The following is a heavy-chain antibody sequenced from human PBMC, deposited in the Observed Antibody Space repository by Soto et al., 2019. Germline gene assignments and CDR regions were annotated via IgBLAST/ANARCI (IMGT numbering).Heavy chain of an antibody. D-gene: IGHD2-21*02. J-gene: IGHJ4*02. CDR1: GFNFDDYA. CDR2: ISGSGGST. Sequence: PGGSLRLPCTTSGFNFDDYAMHWVRQAPGKGLEWVSAISGSGGSTYYADSVKGRFTISRDNSKNTLYLQMNSLRAEDTAVYYCAKQNGYGGNSELEYWGQGTLVTVSS. V-gene: IGHV3-23*01. CDR3: AKQNGYGGNSELEY.